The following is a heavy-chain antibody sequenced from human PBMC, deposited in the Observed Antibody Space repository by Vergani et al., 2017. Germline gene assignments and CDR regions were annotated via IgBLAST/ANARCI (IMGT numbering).Heavy chain of an antibody. CDR1: GGSFSGYY. V-gene: IGHV4-34*01. Sequence: QVQLQQWGAGLLKPSETLSLTCAVYGGSFSGYYWSWIRQPPGKGLEWIGEINHSGSTNYNPSLKSRVTISVDTSKNQFSLKLSSVTAADTAVYYCARVNPYLGSPVDIVATVDYWGQGTLVTVSS. D-gene: IGHD5-12*01. CDR2: INHSGST. J-gene: IGHJ4*02. CDR3: ARVNPYLGSPVDIVATVDY.